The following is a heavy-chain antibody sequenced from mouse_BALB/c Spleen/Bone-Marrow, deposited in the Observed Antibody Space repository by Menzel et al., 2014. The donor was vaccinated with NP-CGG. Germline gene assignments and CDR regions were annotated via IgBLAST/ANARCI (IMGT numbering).Heavy chain of an antibody. CDR1: GYAFTSYN. V-gene: IGHV1S135*01. Sequence: EVQLQQSGPELVKPGASVKVSCKASGYAFTSYNMYWVKQSHGKSLEWIGYIDPYNGGTSYNQKFKGKATLTVDKSSSTAYMHLNSLTSEDSAVYYCTSYGSSYGAMDYWGQGTSVTVSS. J-gene: IGHJ4*01. CDR3: TSYGSSYGAMDY. CDR2: IDPYNGGT. D-gene: IGHD1-1*01.